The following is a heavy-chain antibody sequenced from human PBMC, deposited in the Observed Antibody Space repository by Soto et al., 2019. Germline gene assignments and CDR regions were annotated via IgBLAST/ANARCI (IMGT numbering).Heavy chain of an antibody. CDR2: IYYTGST. CDR3: ARDKYGNWASEY. J-gene: IGHJ4*02. D-gene: IGHD7-27*01. V-gene: IGHV4-30-4*01. Sequence: SETLSLTGTVAGDSISSGHYYCSWIRQPPGKGLEWIGYIYYTGSTYYNPSLKSRGTISVDTSKNQLSLKLSSGTAADTAIYYRARDKYGNWASEYWGQGTMVTVSS. CDR1: GDSISSGHYY.